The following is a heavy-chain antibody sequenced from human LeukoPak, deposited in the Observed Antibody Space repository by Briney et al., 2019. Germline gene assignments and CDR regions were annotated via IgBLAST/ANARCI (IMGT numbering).Heavy chain of an antibody. Sequence: KPSETLSLTCAVYGGSFSGYYWSWIRQPPGKGLEWIGEINHSGSTNYNPSLKSQVTISVDTSKNQFSLKLSSVTAADTAVYYCARAYCSGGSCYSYDYWGQGTLVTVSS. CDR1: GGSFSGYY. CDR3: ARAYCSGGSCYSYDY. V-gene: IGHV4-34*01. J-gene: IGHJ4*02. D-gene: IGHD2-15*01. CDR2: INHSGST.